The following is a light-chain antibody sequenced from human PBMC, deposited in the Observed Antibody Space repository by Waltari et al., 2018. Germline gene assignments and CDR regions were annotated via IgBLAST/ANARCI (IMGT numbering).Light chain of an antibody. CDR2: AAS. J-gene: IGKJ1*01. CDR1: QGISTY. V-gene: IGKV1-8*01. CDR3: QQYYSYPRT. Sequence: AIRITQSPSSLSASTGDRVTITCRASQGISTYLAWHQQKPGKAPKLLIYAASTLQSGVPSRVSGSGSGTDFTLTISCLQSEDFATYYCQQYYSYPRTFGQGTKVEI.